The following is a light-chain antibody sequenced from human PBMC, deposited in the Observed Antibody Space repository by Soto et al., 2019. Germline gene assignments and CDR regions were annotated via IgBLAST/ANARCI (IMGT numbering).Light chain of an antibody. CDR2: DNN. CDR1: SSNIGSNY. V-gene: IGLV1-51*01. CDR3: GTWDSSLSADVV. J-gene: IGLJ2*01. Sequence: QSVLTQPPSVSAAPGQKGTISCSGSSSNIGSNYVSWYQQLPGTDPKLLIYDNNKRPSGIPDRFSGSKSGTSATLGITGLQTGDEADYYCGTWDSSLSADVVFGGGTKLTVL.